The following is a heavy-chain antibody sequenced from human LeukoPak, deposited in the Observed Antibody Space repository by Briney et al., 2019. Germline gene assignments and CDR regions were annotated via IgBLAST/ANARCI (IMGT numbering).Heavy chain of an antibody. V-gene: IGHV3-23*01. Sequence: GGSLRLSCAAAGFTFSNYAMSWVRQAPGKGLEGVAAISDDGDSTNYAASVKGRFTISRDNSKNTLYLRMNSLRAEDTAVYYCAKSGHYYDSSPYYSGWGQGTLVTVSS. D-gene: IGHD3-22*01. CDR3: AKSGHYYDSSPYYSG. CDR2: ISDDGDST. J-gene: IGHJ4*02. CDR1: GFTFSNYA.